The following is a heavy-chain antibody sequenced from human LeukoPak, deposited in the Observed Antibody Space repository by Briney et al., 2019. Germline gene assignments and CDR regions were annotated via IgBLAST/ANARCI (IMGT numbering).Heavy chain of an antibody. J-gene: IGHJ3*02. D-gene: IGHD3-10*01. CDR2: IRSSGSTI. Sequence: GGSLRLSCAASGFTFSSYEMNWVRQAPGKGLEWVSYIRSSGSTIYYADSVKVRFTISIDKHKNSLYLKMTRLRAEDTAVYYCARDRGNYYYASTPESPATFDIWGRGTMVTVSS. CDR3: ARDRGNYYYASTPESPATFDI. CDR1: GFTFSSYE. V-gene: IGHV3-48*03.